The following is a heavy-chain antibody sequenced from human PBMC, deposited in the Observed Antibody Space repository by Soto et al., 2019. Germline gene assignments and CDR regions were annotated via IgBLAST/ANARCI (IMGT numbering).Heavy chain of an antibody. Sequence: VLLVQSGAEVKKPGSSVRVSCKASGGTFSRDVMTWVRQAPGQGLEWMGEIIPVFATTNYAQSFQGRVTFTADESTRTVYMELSGLRYEDTAMYYCARDVSTQGLDSWGQGTLVTVSS. J-gene: IGHJ4*02. CDR1: GGTFSRDV. V-gene: IGHV1-69*12. D-gene: IGHD2-21*02. CDR3: ARDVSTQGLDS. CDR2: IIPVFATT.